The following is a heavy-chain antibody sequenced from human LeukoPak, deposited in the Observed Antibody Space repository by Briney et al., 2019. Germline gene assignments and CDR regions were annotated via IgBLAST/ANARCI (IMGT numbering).Heavy chain of an antibody. V-gene: IGHV1-2*02. CDR1: GYTFTGYY. CDR3: ARDWSGYSGYERYNWFDP. Sequence: GASVKVSCKASGYTFTGYYMHWVRQAPGRGLEWMGWINPNSSGTNYAQKFQGRVTMTRDTSISTAYMELSRLRSDDTAVYYCARDWSGYSGYERYNWFDPWGQGTLVTVSS. J-gene: IGHJ5*02. CDR2: INPNSSGT. D-gene: IGHD5-12*01.